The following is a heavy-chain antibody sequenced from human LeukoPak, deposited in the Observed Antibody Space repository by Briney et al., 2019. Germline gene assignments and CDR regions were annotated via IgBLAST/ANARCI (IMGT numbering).Heavy chain of an antibody. Sequence: PGGSLRLSCAASGFTFSSYEMNWVRQAPGKGLEWVSYISSSGSTIYYADSVKGRFTISRDNAKNSLYLQMNSLRAEDTAVYYCARSYCSGGSCYLGYWGQGTLVTVSS. J-gene: IGHJ4*02. CDR3: ARSYCSGGSCYLGY. CDR2: ISSSGSTI. D-gene: IGHD2-15*01. V-gene: IGHV3-48*03. CDR1: GFTFSSYE.